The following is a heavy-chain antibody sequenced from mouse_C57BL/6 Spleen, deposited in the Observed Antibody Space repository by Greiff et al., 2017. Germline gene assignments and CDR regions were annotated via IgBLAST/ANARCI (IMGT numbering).Heavy chain of an antibody. Sequence: QVQLKESGPGLVQPSQCLSITCTASGFSLTSYGVHWVRQSPGKGLEWLGVIWSGGSTDYYAAFISRLSISTDNSKSQVFFKMNSLQADDTAIYYCDSYDGYFWFAYWGQGTLVTVSA. D-gene: IGHD2-3*01. CDR1: GFSLTSYG. CDR3: DSYDGYFWFAY. CDR2: IWSGGST. J-gene: IGHJ3*01. V-gene: IGHV2-2*01.